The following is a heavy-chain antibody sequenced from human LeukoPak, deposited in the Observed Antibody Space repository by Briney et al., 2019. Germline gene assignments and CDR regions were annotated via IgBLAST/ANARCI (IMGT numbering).Heavy chain of an antibody. J-gene: IGHJ5*02. D-gene: IGHD6-19*01. CDR1: RGTFSSYA. V-gene: IGHV1-69*05. CDR3: ARDWVVMAGRRYNWFDP. CDR2: IIPIFGTA. Sequence: SAKVSCKPSRGTFSSYAISSGRQAPGPGLEWMGRIIPIFGTANYAQKFQGTVTITTDESPSTAYMELSSRRSEDTAVYYCARDWVVMAGRRYNWFDPWGQGTLVTVSS.